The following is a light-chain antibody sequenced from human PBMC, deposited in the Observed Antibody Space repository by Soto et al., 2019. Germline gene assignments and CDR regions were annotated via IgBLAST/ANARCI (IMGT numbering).Light chain of an antibody. CDR3: QQYNNWPPIT. J-gene: IGKJ5*01. CDR2: GAS. Sequence: EIVMTQSPATLSVSPGERATLSCRASQSVSSNLAWYQQKPCQAHRLLIYGASTRATGIPARFSGSGSGTEFTLTISSPQSQDFAVYYCQQYNNWPPITFGQGTRLEIK. V-gene: IGKV3-15*01. CDR1: QSVSSN.